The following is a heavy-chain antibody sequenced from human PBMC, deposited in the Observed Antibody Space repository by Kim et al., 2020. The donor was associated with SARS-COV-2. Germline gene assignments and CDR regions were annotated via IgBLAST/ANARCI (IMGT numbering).Heavy chain of an antibody. CDR2: ISSSSSYI. J-gene: IGHJ4*02. D-gene: IGHD6-13*01. Sequence: GSLRLSCAASGFTFSSYSTNWVRQAPGKGLEWVSSISSSSSYIYYADSVKGRFTISRDNAKNSLYLQMNSLRAEDTAVYYCASQYSSNWGNFDYWGQGTLVTVSS. CDR3: ASQYSSNWGNFDY. CDR1: GFTFSSYS. V-gene: IGHV3-21*01.